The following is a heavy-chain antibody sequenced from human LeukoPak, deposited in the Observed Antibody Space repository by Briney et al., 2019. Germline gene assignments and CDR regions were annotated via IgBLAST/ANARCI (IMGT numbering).Heavy chain of an antibody. CDR2: ISDRGGST. Sequence: GRSLRLSCAASGFTFSSYAMSWVRQAPGKGLEWVAGISDRGGSTNYADSVKGRFTISRDNPKNTLYLQMNSLRSEDTAVYFCAKRGVVIRAVLVVGFHKEAYYFDSWGQGALVTVSS. D-gene: IGHD2-15*01. V-gene: IGHV3-23*01. J-gene: IGHJ4*02. CDR1: GFTFSSYA. CDR3: AKRGVVIRAVLVVGFHKEAYYFDS.